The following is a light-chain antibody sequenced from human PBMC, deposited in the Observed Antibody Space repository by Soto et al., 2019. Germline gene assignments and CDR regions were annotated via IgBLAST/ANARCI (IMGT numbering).Light chain of an antibody. CDR3: QPYYSYPPA. J-gene: IGKJ2*01. CDR2: AAS. Sequence: AIRMTQSPSSLSASTGDRVTITCRASQGISSYLAWYQQKPGKAPKLLIYAASTLQSVVPSRFSGSVYGTDFTLTISCLQSEDFATYYCQPYYSYPPAVGQGTKLEIK. V-gene: IGKV1-8*01. CDR1: QGISSY.